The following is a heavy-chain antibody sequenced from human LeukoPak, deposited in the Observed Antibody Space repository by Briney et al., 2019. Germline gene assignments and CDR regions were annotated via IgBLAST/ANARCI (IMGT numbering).Heavy chain of an antibody. D-gene: IGHD3-9*01. CDR3: VRDYDILTGYSTRPTFDY. Sequence: PGGSLRLSCAASGFTFSSYWMHWVRQAPGKGLVWVSRINSDGSTTTYADSVKGRFTIPRDNAENTLYLQMNSLRAEDTAVYYCVRDYDILTGYSTRPTFDYWGQGTLVTVSS. J-gene: IGHJ4*02. V-gene: IGHV3-74*01. CDR1: GFTFSSYW. CDR2: INSDGSTT.